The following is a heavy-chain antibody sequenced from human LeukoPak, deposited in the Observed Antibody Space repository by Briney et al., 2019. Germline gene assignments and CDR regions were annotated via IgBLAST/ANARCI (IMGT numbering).Heavy chain of an antibody. D-gene: IGHD6-19*01. J-gene: IGHJ6*03. CDR2: INHSRST. CDR1: GGSFSGYY. Sequence: SETLSLTCAVYGGSFSGYYWSWIRQPPGKGLEWIGEINHSRSTNYNPSLKSRVTISVDTSKNQFSLKLSSVTAADTAVYYCARGHSSGWYVPYYYYYMDVWGKGTTVTVSS. CDR3: ARGHSSGWYVPYYYYYMDV. V-gene: IGHV4-34*01.